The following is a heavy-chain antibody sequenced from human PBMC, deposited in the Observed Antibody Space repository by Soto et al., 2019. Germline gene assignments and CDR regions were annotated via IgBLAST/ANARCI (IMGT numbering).Heavy chain of an antibody. Sequence: WASVKVSCKASGYTFTNSDINWVRQAPGQGLEWMGWMNPDSGHAAYAQKFQGRVTLTTSTSTSTVYMEMRSLGSEDTAVYYCARRPHCSGGICYYGLDNWGQGTLVTVYS. J-gene: IGHJ4*02. CDR2: MNPDSGHA. CDR1: GYTFTNSD. D-gene: IGHD2-15*01. CDR3: ARRPHCSGGICYYGLDN. V-gene: IGHV1-8*01.